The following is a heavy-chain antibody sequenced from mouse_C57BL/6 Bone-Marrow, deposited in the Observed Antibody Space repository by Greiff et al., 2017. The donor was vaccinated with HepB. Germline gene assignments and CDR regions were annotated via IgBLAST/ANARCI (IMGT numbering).Heavy chain of an antibody. Sequence: EVQLVESGGGLVKPGGSLKLSCAASGFTFSSYAMSWVRQTPEKRLEWVATISDGGSYTYYPDNVKGRFTISRDNAKNNLYLQMSQLKSEDTAMYYGAREEANYYGSSYYFDYWGQGTTLTVSS. CDR3: AREEANYYGSSYYFDY. D-gene: IGHD1-1*01. CDR1: GFTFSSYA. J-gene: IGHJ2*01. V-gene: IGHV5-4*01. CDR2: ISDGGSYT.